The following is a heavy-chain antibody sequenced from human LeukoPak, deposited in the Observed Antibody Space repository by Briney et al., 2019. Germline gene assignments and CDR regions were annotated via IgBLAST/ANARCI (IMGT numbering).Heavy chain of an antibody. V-gene: IGHV3-7*04. Sequence: GGSLRLSWAASGFTFSYYWMSWVRQAPGKGLEWVANIKQDGSEKHYVDSVRGRFTISRDNAKTSLWLQMNSLRAEDTAVYYCARQYYYGMDVWGQGTTVTVSS. CDR2: IKQDGSEK. J-gene: IGHJ6*02. CDR1: GFTFSYYW. CDR3: ARQYYYGMDV.